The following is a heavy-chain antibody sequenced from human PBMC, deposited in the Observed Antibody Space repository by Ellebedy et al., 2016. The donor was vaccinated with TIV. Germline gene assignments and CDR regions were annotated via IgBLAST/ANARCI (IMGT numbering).Heavy chain of an antibody. D-gene: IGHD3-10*01. CDR2: IYSGGST. Sequence: GESLKISXAASGFTVSSNYMSWVRQAPGKGLEWVSVIYSGGSTYYADSVKGRFTISRDNSKNTLYLQMNSLRAEDTAVYYCAKDLESPTLWFGEKRHIGAFDIWGQGTMVTVSS. CDR1: GFTVSSNY. J-gene: IGHJ3*02. CDR3: AKDLESPTLWFGEKRHIGAFDI. V-gene: IGHV3-53*01.